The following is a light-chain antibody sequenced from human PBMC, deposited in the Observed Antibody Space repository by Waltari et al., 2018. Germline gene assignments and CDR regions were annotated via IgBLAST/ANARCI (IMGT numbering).Light chain of an antibody. CDR2: STN. CDR3: VLYMGRGISI. J-gene: IGLJ2*01. CDR1: SGSVSPRYY. Sequence: QTVVTQEPSFSVSPGGTVTLTCCLSSGSVSPRYYPSRYQQTPGQAPRTLIFSTNTRASGVPDRFSGSILGNKAALTITGAQADDESDYYCVLYMGRGISIFGGGTKVTVL. V-gene: IGLV8-61*01.